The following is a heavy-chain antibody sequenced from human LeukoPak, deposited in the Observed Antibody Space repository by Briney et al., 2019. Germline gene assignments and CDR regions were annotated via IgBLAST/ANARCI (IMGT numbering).Heavy chain of an antibody. CDR2: ISSSGSTI. V-gene: IGHV3-48*03. CDR1: GFSFSSYE. J-gene: IGHJ6*02. D-gene: IGHD2-2*01. Sequence: GGSLRLSCAASGFSFSSYEMNWVRQAPGKGLEWVSYISSSGSTIYYADSVKGRFTISRDNAKNSLYLQMNSLRAEDTAVHYCARDRAQLLWDYYYYYGMDVWGQGTTVTVSS. CDR3: ARDRAQLLWDYYYYYGMDV.